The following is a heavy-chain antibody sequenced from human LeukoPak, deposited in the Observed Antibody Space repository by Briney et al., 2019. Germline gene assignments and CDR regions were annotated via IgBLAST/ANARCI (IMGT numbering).Heavy chain of an antibody. CDR3: TRRDDSGSYLAGWFDP. Sequence: GESLKISCKGSGYSFSNHWIGWVRQTPGKGLEWMGVIYPGDSDARYRPSFQGQVTISADKSISTAYLQWSSLKASDTALYYCTRRDDSGSYLAGWFDPWGQGTLVTVSS. J-gene: IGHJ5*02. D-gene: IGHD3-10*01. CDR2: IYPGDSDA. CDR1: GYSFSNHW. V-gene: IGHV5-51*01.